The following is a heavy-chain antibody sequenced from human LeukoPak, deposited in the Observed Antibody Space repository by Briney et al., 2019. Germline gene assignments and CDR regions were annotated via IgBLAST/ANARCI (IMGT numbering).Heavy chain of an antibody. CDR1: GFTFSNYS. CDR3: ARDKPRGEYQLLDRGKFSQGNWFDP. V-gene: IGHV3-48*01. Sequence: GGSLRLSCAASGFTFSNYSMNWARQSPGKGLEWDSYISSSSSTISYADSVKGRFTISRDNAKNSLYLQMNSLRAEDTAVYCCARDKPRGEYQLLDRGKFSQGNWFDPWGQGTLVTVSS. J-gene: IGHJ5*02. D-gene: IGHD2-2*02. CDR2: ISSSSSTI.